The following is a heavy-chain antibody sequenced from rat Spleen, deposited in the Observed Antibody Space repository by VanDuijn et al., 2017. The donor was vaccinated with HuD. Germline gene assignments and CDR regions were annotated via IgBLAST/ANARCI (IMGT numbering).Heavy chain of an antibody. Sequence: EVQLVESGGGLVQPGRSLKLSCAASGFIFNNYWMTWIRQAPGKGLEWVATITNSGGNTYYRDSVKGRFTISRDNAKSTLYLQMDSLRSEDTATYYCARFGYYYDGSSYPYYFDYWGQGVMVTVSS. V-gene: IGHV5-31*01. D-gene: IGHD1-12*02. CDR1: GFIFNNYW. CDR2: ITNSGGNT. J-gene: IGHJ2*01. CDR3: ARFGYYYDGSSYPYYFDY.